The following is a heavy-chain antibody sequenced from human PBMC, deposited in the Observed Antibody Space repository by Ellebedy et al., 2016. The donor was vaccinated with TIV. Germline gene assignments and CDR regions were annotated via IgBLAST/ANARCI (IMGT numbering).Heavy chain of an antibody. J-gene: IGHJ4*02. CDR2: ISWDGGST. CDR3: AKGPMRTYYFDY. CDR1: GFTFDDYT. Sequence: GESLKISCAASGFTFDDYTMHWVRQPPGKGLEWVSLISWDGGSTYYADSVKGRFTISRDNSKNSLYLQMNSLRTEDTTLYYCAKGPMRTYYFDYWGQGTLVTVSS. V-gene: IGHV3-43*01.